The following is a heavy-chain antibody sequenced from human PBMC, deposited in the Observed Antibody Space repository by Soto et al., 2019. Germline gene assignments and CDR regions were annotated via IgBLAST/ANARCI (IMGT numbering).Heavy chain of an antibody. CDR2: ISSSSSYT. CDR3: ARVRALAADGMDV. V-gene: IGHV3-11*05. D-gene: IGHD6-19*01. CDR1: GFTFSDYY. J-gene: IGHJ6*02. Sequence: PGGSLRLSCAASGFTFSDYYMIWIRQAPGKGLKWVSYISSSSSYTNYAESVKGRFTISRDNAKNSLYLQMNSLRADDTAVYYCARVRALAADGMDVWGQGTTVTVSS.